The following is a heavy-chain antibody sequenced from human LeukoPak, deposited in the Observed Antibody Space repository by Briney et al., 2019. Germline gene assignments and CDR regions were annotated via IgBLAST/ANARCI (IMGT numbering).Heavy chain of an antibody. D-gene: IGHD1-1*01. CDR3: TTDSLTTGTHLFDY. Sequence: PGGSLRLSCAASGFTFSDAWMSWVRQAPGKGLEWVGRIKTKTDGGTTDYAAPVKGRFTISRDDSKNTLFLQMNSLKAEDTAVSFCTTDSLTTGTHLFDYWGQGTLVTVST. J-gene: IGHJ4*02. CDR2: IKTKTDGGTT. CDR1: GFTFSDAW. V-gene: IGHV3-15*01.